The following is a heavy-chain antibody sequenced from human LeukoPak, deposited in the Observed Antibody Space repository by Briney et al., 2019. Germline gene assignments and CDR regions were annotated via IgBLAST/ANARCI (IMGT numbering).Heavy chain of an antibody. CDR1: GFTFSRLW. CDR3: AKGGWLDN. J-gene: IGHJ4*02. CDR2: INEDGSVE. D-gene: IGHD1-26*01. Sequence: GGSLRLSCTATGFTFSRLWMSLVRQAPGKGLEWVAKINEDGSVEYYVDSVKGRVTISRDNAKTSVSLQLNSLRVEDTAVYYCAKGGWLDNWGQGTLVIVSS. V-gene: IGHV3-7*01.